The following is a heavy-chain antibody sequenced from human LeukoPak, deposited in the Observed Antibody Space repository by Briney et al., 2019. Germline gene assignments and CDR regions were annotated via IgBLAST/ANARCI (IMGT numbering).Heavy chain of an antibody. CDR3: AKDMPYYYGSGSYYRDY. V-gene: IGHV3-23*01. Sequence: PGRSLRLSCAASGFTFSSYAMSWVRQAPGKGLEWVSAISGSGGSTYYADSVKGRFTISRDNSKNTLYLQMNSLRAEDTAVYYCAKDMPYYYGSGSYYRDYWGQGTLVTVSS. CDR2: ISGSGGST. CDR1: GFTFSSYA. J-gene: IGHJ4*02. D-gene: IGHD3-10*01.